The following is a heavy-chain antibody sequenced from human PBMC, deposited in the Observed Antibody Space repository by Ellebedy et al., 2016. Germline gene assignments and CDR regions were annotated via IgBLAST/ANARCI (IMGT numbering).Heavy chain of an antibody. J-gene: IGHJ6*02. CDR2: IIPIFGTA. CDR1: GGTFSSYA. CDR3: ARGGIVLMVYATPRYYGMDV. Sequence: SVKVSXKASGGTFSSYAISWVRQAPGQGLEWMGGIIPIFGTANYAQKFQGRVTITADESTSTAYMELSSLRSEDTAVYYCARGGIVLMVYATPRYYGMDVWGQGTTVTVSS. D-gene: IGHD2-8*01. V-gene: IGHV1-69*13.